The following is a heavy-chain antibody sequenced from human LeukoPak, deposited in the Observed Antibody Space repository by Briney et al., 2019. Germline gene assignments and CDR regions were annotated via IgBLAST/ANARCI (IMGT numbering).Heavy chain of an antibody. Sequence: SETLSLTCTVSGGSISSYYWSWIRQPPGKGLERIGNIYYSGGTYYNPSLKSRVTISVDTSKNHFSLKLNSVTAADTAVYYCAKPSNYYGSATDAFDFWGQGTMVTVSS. CDR2: IYYSGGT. D-gene: IGHD3-10*01. J-gene: IGHJ3*01. V-gene: IGHV4-59*12. CDR3: AKPSNYYGSATDAFDF. CDR1: GGSISSYY.